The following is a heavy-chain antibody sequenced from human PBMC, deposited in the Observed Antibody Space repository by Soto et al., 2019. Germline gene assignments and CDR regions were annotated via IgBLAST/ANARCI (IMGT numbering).Heavy chain of an antibody. CDR2: IIPIFGTA. CDR1: GGTFSSYA. CDR3: ASSLSLSDTAMVTPYYYYYYGMDV. V-gene: IGHV1-69*01. D-gene: IGHD5-18*01. J-gene: IGHJ6*02. Sequence: VKVSCKASGGTFSSYAISWVRQAPGQGLEWMGGIIPIFGTANYAQKFQGRVTITADESTSTAYMELISLRSEDTAVYYCASSLSLSDTAMVTPYYYYYYGMDVWGQGTTVTVSS.